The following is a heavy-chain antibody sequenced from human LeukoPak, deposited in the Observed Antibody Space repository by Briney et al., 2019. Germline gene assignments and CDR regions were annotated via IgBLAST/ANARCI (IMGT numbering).Heavy chain of an antibody. CDR3: ARLYPLVSISTYHYHPLDV. J-gene: IGHJ6*02. CDR2: IYYSGST. Sequence: SETLSLTCTVSGGSISSYYWSWIRQPPGKGLEWIGYIYYSGSTNYNTTNYNPSLTSRVTISVDASKNQFSLKLTSVTAADTAVYYCARLYPLVSISTYHYHPLDVWGQGTTVTVS. D-gene: IGHD2-8*02. CDR1: GGSISSYY. V-gene: IGHV4-59*08.